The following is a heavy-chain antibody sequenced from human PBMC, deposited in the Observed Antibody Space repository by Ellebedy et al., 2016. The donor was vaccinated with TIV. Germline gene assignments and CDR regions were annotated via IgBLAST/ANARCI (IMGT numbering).Heavy chain of an antibody. D-gene: IGHD3-22*01. CDR3: AREEMYFYDSAGYYYGSNGMDV. V-gene: IGHV1-18*04. J-gene: IGHJ6*02. CDR2: ISPYNDIT. Sequence: ASVKVSCKASGYTFIDYGISWVRQAPGQGPEWMGWISPYNDITHYAQNVQDRVTLTIDTSTSTAYMELRSLGSDDTAVYYCAREEMYFYDSAGYYYGSNGMDVWGQGTTVTVSS. CDR1: GYTFIDYG.